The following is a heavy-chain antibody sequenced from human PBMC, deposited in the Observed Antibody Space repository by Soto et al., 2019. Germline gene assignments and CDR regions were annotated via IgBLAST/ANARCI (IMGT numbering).Heavy chain of an antibody. CDR3: ARRGYYAISAFDI. Sequence: SETLSLTCTVSGVSFSSYYWGWIRQPPGKGLEWIGSIYYSGSTYYNPSLKSRVTISVDTSKNQFSLKLSSVTAADTAVYYCARRGYYAISAFDIWGQGTMVTISS. V-gene: IGHV4-39*01. CDR2: IYYSGST. CDR1: GVSFSSYY. D-gene: IGHD2-8*01. J-gene: IGHJ3*02.